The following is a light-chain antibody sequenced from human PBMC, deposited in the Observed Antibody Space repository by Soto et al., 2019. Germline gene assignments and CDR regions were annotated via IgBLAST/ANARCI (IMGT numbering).Light chain of an antibody. CDR1: QSISSY. CDR2: AAS. V-gene: IGKV1-39*01. J-gene: IGKJ1*01. CDR3: QQSYSTPPDGT. Sequence: DIQMTQSPSSLSASVGDRVTITCRASQSISSYLNWYQQKPGKAPKLLIYAASSLQSGVPSRFSGSGSGTDFALTISSLQPEDFATYYCQQSYSTPPDGTFGQGTKVDNK.